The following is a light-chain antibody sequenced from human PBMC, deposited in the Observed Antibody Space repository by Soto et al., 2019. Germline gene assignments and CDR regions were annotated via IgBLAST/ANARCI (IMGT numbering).Light chain of an antibody. CDR2: AAS. V-gene: IGKV1-8*01. CDR3: QQYYSYASCT. J-gene: IGKJ2*02. Sequence: AIRMTQSPSSFSASTGDRVTITCRASQGISSYLAWYQQKPGKAPKLLIYAASTLQSGVPSRFSGSGSGTDFTLAISCLQSEDFATYYCQQYYSYASCTFCQGTKLEIK. CDR1: QGISSY.